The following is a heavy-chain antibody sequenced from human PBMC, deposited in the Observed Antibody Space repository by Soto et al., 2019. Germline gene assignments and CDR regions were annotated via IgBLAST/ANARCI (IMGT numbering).Heavy chain of an antibody. CDR2: IYHSGST. J-gene: IGHJ6*02. V-gene: IGHV4-30-2*01. CDR1: GGSISSGGYS. CDR3: AGELAHGGTDV. Sequence: SETLSLTCAVSGGSISSGGYSWSWIRQPPGKGLEWIGYIYHSGSTYYNPSLKSRVTISVDRSKNQFSLKLSSVTAADTAVYYCAGELAHGGTDVWCQGTTVTVS.